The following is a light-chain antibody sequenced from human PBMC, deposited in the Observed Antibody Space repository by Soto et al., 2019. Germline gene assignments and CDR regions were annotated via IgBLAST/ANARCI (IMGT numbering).Light chain of an antibody. J-gene: IGLJ3*02. CDR3: ASYTSSSKRV. CDR2: EVS. Sequence: QSALTQPASVSGSPGQSITISCTGTSSDVGGYNYVSWYQQHPGKAPKLMIYEVSNRPSGVSNRFSDSKSGNTASLTIAGLQAEDEAAYYCASYTSSSKRVFGGGTKLTVL. V-gene: IGLV2-14*01. CDR1: SSDVGGYNY.